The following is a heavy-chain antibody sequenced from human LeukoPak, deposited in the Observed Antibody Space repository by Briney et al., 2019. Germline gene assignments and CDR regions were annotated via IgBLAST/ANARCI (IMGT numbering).Heavy chain of an antibody. CDR2: INPDGSTM. CDR1: GFTFSSYS. D-gene: IGHD6-13*01. CDR3: AKSTPGRYGKLDY. J-gene: IGHJ4*02. Sequence: SGGSLRLSCAASGFTFSSYSMNWVRQAPGKGLEWVSTINPDGSTMYHADSVKGRFTISRDNSKNTLYLQMNILTSEDTAVYYCAKSTPGRYGKLDYWGQGTLVTVSS. V-gene: IGHV3-23*01.